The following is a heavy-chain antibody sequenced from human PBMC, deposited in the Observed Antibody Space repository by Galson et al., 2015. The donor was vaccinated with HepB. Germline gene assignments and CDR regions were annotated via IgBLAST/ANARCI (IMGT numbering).Heavy chain of an antibody. Sequence: QSGAEVKKPTESLRISCQGSGNSFTNFWISWVRQMPGKGLEWMGRIDPSDSYTDYNPSFQGHVTISADKSISTAYLQWSSLKASDTASYYCARHHTTSWFFDYWGQGTLVTVSS. CDR3: ARHHTTSWFFDY. V-gene: IGHV5-10-1*01. J-gene: IGHJ4*02. D-gene: IGHD6-13*01. CDR1: GNSFTNFW. CDR2: IDPSDSYT.